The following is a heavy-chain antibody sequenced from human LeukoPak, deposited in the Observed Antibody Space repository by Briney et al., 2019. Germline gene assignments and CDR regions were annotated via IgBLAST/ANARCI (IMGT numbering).Heavy chain of an antibody. CDR2: IIPIFGTA. CDR1: GGTFSSYA. Sequence: ASVKVSCKASGGTFSSYAISWVRQAPGQGLEWMGRIIPIFGTANYAQKFQGRVTITADESTSTAYMELSSLRSEDTAVYYCARTHYYDSSGYPNYFDCWGQGTLVTVSS. V-gene: IGHV1-69*13. J-gene: IGHJ4*02. CDR3: ARTHYYDSSGYPNYFDC. D-gene: IGHD3-22*01.